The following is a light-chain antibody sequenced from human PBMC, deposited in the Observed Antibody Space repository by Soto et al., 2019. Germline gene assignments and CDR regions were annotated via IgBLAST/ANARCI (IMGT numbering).Light chain of an antibody. CDR1: SSDVGGNKY. CDR2: EVS. CDR3: SSYSTGSTLVV. V-gene: IGLV2-14*01. J-gene: IGLJ1*01. Sequence: QSALAQPASVSGSPGQSITISCTGSSSDVGGNKYVSWYQQHPGKAPKLMIYEVSYRPSGVSNRFSGSKSGNTASLTISGLRAEDDADYYCSSYSTGSTLVVFGSGTKLTVL.